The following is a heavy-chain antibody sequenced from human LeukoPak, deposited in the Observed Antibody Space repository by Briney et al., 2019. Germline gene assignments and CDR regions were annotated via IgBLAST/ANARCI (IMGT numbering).Heavy chain of an antibody. J-gene: IGHJ4*02. CDR2: VAYTGSA. Sequence: SETLSLTCNVSGGSINNHHWSWIRQPPGKRLEWIAYVAYTGSAVYNPSLKSRVTISVDTSKNQFSLKLKPVTAADTAVYYCARGPLDSADYSFDYWGQGALVTASS. D-gene: IGHD3-22*01. CDR1: GGSINNHH. CDR3: ARGPLDSADYSFDY. V-gene: IGHV4-59*11.